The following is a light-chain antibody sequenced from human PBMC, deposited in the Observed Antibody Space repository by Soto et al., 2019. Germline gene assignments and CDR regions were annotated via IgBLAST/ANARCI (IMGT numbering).Light chain of an antibody. CDR3: SSYTSASTLV. CDR2: DVT. Sequence: QLVLTQPASVSGSPGQSITISCTGANSDIGSYNYVSWYQQHPGKAPKLLIYDVTKWPSGVSNRFSGSKSGNTASLTISGLQAEDEADYYCSSYTSASTLVFGGGTKLTVL. J-gene: IGLJ2*01. CDR1: NSDIGSYNY. V-gene: IGLV2-14*01.